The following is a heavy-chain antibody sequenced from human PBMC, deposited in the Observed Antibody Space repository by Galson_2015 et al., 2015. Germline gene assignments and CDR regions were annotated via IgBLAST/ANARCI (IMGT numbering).Heavy chain of an antibody. CDR3: ARDPFEEGWFDP. Sequence: TLSLTCTVSGGSISSGGYYWSWIRQHPGKGLEWIGYIYYSGSTYYNPSLKSRVTISVDTSKNQFSLKLSSVTAADTAVYYCARDPFEEGWFDPWGQGTLVTVSS. V-gene: IGHV4-31*03. J-gene: IGHJ5*02. CDR2: IYYSGST. CDR1: GGSISSGGYY. D-gene: IGHD3-9*01.